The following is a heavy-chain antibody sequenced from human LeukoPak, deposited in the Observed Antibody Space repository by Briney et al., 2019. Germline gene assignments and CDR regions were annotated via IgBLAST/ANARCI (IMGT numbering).Heavy chain of an antibody. Sequence: ASVKVSCKASGYTFTGYYLHWARQAHGQGLEWMGWINPNSGGTNYAQKFQGRVTMTRDTSISTAYMELSRLRSDDTAVYYCARSNDVNLFGYWGQGSLVTVPS. V-gene: IGHV1-2*02. J-gene: IGHJ4*02. D-gene: IGHD1-1*01. CDR1: GYTFTGYY. CDR3: ARSNDVNLFGY. CDR2: INPNSGGT.